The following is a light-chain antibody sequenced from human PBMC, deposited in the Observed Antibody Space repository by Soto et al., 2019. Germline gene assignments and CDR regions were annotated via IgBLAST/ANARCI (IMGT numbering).Light chain of an antibody. J-gene: IGKJ3*01. CDR2: GAS. CDR3: QQLNSYPFT. Sequence: EIVMTQSPATLSVSPGERATLSCRASQSVSSNLAWYQQKPGQAPRLLIYGASTRATGIPARFRGSGSGTDFTLTISSLQPEDFATYYCQQLNSYPFTFGPGTKVD. CDR1: QSVSSN. V-gene: IGKV3-15*01.